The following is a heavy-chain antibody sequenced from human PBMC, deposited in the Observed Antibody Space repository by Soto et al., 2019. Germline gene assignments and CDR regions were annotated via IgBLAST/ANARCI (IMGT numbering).Heavy chain of an antibody. V-gene: IGHV4-31*03. Sequence: TLSLTCTVSGGSFSSGPYYWTWIRQRPGKGLEWIGYIYYSGSTYYSPSLKSRLSISLDTSKNQFSLRLSSVTAADTAMYYCERARLRAVYAFDIWGQRTMVTVPS. J-gene: IGHJ3*02. CDR1: GGSFSSGPYY. D-gene: IGHD5-12*01. CDR3: ERARLRAVYAFDI. CDR2: IYYSGST.